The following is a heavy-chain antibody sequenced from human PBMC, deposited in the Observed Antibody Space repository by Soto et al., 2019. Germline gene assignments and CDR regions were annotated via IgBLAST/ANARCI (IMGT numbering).Heavy chain of an antibody. CDR2: ISSSSTYI. D-gene: IGHD3-16*02. CDR1: GFTFNSYS. Sequence: GSLRLSGAASGFTFNSYSMNWVRQAPGKGLAWVSSISSSSTYIYYADSVKGRFTISRDNAKNSLYLQMNSLKAEDTAVYYCVRGGRIMITFGGVIVNGAFDIWGQGTMVTVSS. CDR3: VRGGRIMITFGGVIVNGAFDI. V-gene: IGHV3-21*04. J-gene: IGHJ3*02.